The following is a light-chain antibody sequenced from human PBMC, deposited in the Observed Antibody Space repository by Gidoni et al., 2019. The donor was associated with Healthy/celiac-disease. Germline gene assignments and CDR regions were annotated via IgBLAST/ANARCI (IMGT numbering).Light chain of an antibody. J-gene: IGKJ2*01. V-gene: IGKV1-5*03. CDR1: QSISSW. Sequence: DIQITQSPSTLSASVGDRVTITCRASQSISSWLAWYHQKPGKAPKLLFYKASSLESGVPSRFSGSGSGTEFTLTISRLQPDDFATYCCQQYNSYPYTFGQGTKLEIK. CDR2: KAS. CDR3: QQYNSYPYT.